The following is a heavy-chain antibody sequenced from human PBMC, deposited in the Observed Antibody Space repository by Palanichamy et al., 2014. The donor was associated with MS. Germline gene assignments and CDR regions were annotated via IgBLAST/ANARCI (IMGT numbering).Heavy chain of an antibody. CDR3: AGPRLPFYYYFALDV. CDR1: GFSFSDYG. J-gene: IGHJ6*02. V-gene: IGHV3-30*03. CDR2: ISNDGTNT. Sequence: QVQLVESGGAVVQPGRSLRLSCAVSGFSFSDYGMQWVRQAPGKGLEWVGVISNDGTNTYTADSVKGRFIISRDDSKNTLYLQMIRLRVEDTAVYYCAGPRLPFYYYFALDVWGQGTTVTVSS.